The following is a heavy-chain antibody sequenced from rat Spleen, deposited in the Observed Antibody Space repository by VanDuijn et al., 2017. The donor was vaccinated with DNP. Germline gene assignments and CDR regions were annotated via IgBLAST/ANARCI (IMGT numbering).Heavy chain of an antibody. J-gene: IGHJ2*01. V-gene: IGHV5-7*01. CDR3: VRWNSGHFDY. Sequence: EVQLVESGGDLVQPGRSLKLSCAASGFTFSNYHMAWVRQAPKKGLEWVATISYDGSSTYYRDSVKGRFTISRDNAKSTLYLQMNSLRSEDMATYYCVRWNSGHFDYWGQGVMVTVSS. CDR2: ISYDGSST. D-gene: IGHD4-3*01. CDR1: GFTFSNYH.